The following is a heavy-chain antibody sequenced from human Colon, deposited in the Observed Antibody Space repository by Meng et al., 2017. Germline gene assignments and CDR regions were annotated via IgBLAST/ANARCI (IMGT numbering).Heavy chain of an antibody. J-gene: IGHJ6*01. CDR3: ARVVGYSGYDLRYYYYGMAV. D-gene: IGHD5-12*01. V-gene: IGHV4-34*01. CDR1: GGSFSGYY. CDR2: INHSGST. Sequence: SETLSLTCAVYGGSFSGYYWSWIRQPPGKGLEWIGEINHSGSTNYNPSLKSRVTISVDTSKNQFSLKLSSVTAADTAVYYCARVVGYSGYDLRYYYYGMAVWGQGKTV.